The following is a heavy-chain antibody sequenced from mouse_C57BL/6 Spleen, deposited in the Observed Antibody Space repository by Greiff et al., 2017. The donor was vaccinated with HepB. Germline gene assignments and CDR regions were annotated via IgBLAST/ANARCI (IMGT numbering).Heavy chain of an antibody. CDR1: GYTFTDYY. CDR3: ARSYYGSSYAMDY. Sequence: VQLQQSGAELVRPGASVKLSCKASGYTFTDYYINWVKQRPGQGLEWIARIYPGSGNTYYNEKFKGKATLTAEKSSSTAYMHLSSLTSEDSAVYFCARSYYGSSYAMDYWGQGTSVTVSS. D-gene: IGHD1-1*01. J-gene: IGHJ4*01. CDR2: IYPGSGNT. V-gene: IGHV1-76*01.